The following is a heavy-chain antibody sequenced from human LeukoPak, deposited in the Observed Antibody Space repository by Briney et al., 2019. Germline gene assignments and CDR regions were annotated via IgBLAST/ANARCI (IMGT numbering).Heavy chain of an antibody. CDR3: ARDYGPAYYDILTGYFHFDY. Sequence: GASVKVSCKASGYTFTSYGISWVRQAPGQGLEWMGWISAYNGNTNYAQKLQGRVTMTTDISTSTAYMELRSPRSDDTAVYYCARDYGPAYYDILTGYFHFDYWGQGTLVTVSS. CDR1: GYTFTSYG. D-gene: IGHD3-9*01. J-gene: IGHJ4*02. V-gene: IGHV1-18*01. CDR2: ISAYNGNT.